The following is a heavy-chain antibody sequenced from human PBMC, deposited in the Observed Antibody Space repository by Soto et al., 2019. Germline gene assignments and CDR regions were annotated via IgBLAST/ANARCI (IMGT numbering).Heavy chain of an antibody. D-gene: IGHD4-17*01. CDR1: GLTFRNDW. CDR2: INQDGSER. J-gene: IGHJ4*02. CDR3: AVYGYGVSAAAY. Sequence: PEGSLRLSCAGSGLTFRNDWLSWVRQAPGKGLEWVANINQDGSERYYVDSVRGRFTIPRDNVENSLYLQLNSLRPEDTAVYYCAVYGYGVSAAAYWGQGTLVTVSS. V-gene: IGHV3-7*03.